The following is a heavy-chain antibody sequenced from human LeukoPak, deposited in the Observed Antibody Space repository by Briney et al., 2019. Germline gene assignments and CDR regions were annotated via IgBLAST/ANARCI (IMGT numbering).Heavy chain of an antibody. Sequence: SGPTLVSPTQTPTLTCTFSGFSLSTSGMCVSWIRQPPGKALEWLARIDWDDDKYYSTSLKTRLTISKDTSKNQVVLTMTNMDPVDTATYYCARLTYYDFWSGYQTFDYWGQGTLVTVSS. D-gene: IGHD3-3*01. CDR1: GFSLSTSGMC. J-gene: IGHJ4*02. V-gene: IGHV2-70*11. CDR3: ARLTYYDFWSGYQTFDY. CDR2: IDWDDDK.